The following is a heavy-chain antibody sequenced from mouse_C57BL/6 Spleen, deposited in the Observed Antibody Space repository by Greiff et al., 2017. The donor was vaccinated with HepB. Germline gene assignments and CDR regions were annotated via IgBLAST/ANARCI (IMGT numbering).Heavy chain of an antibody. CDR2: IDPETGGT. D-gene: IGHD4-1*01. CDR3: TRSGTTFAY. CDR1: GYTFTDYE. Sequence: QVQRVESGAELVRPGASVTLSCKASGYTFTDYEMHWVKQTPVHGLEWIGAIDPETGGTAYNQKFKGKAILTADKSSSTAYMELRSLTSEDSAVYYCTRSGTTFAYWGQGTLVTVSA. V-gene: IGHV1-15*01. J-gene: IGHJ3*01.